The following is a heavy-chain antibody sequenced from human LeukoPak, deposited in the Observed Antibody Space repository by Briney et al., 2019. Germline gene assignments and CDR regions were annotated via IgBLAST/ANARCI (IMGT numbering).Heavy chain of an antibody. V-gene: IGHV3-21*01. CDR2: ISSSSSYI. J-gene: IGHJ4*02. Sequence: GGSLRLSCAASGFTFSSYSMNWVRQAPGKGLEWVSSISSSSSYIYYADSVKGRFTISRDNAKNPLYLQMNSLRAEDTAVYYCARDGSSGWTGVDYWGQGTLVTVSS. CDR1: GFTFSSYS. CDR3: ARDGSSGWTGVDY. D-gene: IGHD6-19*01.